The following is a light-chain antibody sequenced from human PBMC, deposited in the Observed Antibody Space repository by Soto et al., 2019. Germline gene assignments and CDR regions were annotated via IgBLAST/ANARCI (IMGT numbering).Light chain of an antibody. J-gene: IGLJ3*02. Sequence: QSVLTQPAFVSGSPGRSITISCTRTSSDVGTYNLVSWYQQHPGKAPKLMIYEGSNRPSGVSNRFSGSKSGNTASLTISGLQADDGADYFCCSSASSSTRVFGGGTKLTVL. CDR1: SSDVGTYNL. CDR3: CSSASSSTRV. CDR2: EGS. V-gene: IGLV2-23*01.